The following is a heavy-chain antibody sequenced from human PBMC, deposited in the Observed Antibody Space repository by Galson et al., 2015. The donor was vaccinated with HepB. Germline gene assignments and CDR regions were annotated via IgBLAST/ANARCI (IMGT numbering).Heavy chain of an antibody. CDR1: GFTFRSYS. J-gene: IGHJ3*02. CDR3: ARPYCNTTNCHIPTPNDAFDI. Sequence: SLRLSCAASGFTFRSYSLSWVRQAPGKGLEWVSSISSTSRYIYYADSVKGRFTISRDNAKNSLYLQMNNLRAEDTAVFYCARPYCNTTNCHIPTPNDAFDIWGQGTMVTVSS. V-gene: IGHV3-21*01. D-gene: IGHD2-2*02. CDR2: ISSTSRYI.